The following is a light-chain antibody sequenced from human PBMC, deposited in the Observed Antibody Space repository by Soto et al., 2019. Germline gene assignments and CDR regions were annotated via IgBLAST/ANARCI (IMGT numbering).Light chain of an antibody. Sequence: QSALTQPASVSGSPGQSITISCTGTSSDVGGYNYVSWYQQHPGKAPKLMIYDVSNRPSGVSNRFSGSKSGNTASLTISGLQAEDEADYYCISYTVFGGGTQLTVL. CDR3: ISYTV. V-gene: IGLV2-14*01. J-gene: IGLJ2*01. CDR2: DVS. CDR1: SSDVGGYNY.